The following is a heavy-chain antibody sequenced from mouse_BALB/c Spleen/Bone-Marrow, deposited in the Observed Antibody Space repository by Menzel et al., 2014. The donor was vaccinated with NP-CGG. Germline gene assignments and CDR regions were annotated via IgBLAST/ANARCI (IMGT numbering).Heavy chain of an antibody. Sequence: EVHLVESGGGLVQPGGSLRLSCATSGFTFTDYYMSWVRQPPGKALEWLGFIRNKANGYTTEYSASVKGRFTISRDNSQSILYLQMNTLRAEDSATYYCARDMGLLRFDYWGQGTSHSLL. D-gene: IGHD1-1*01. CDR3: ARDMGLLRFDY. V-gene: IGHV7-3*02. CDR1: GFTFTDYY. J-gene: IGHJ2*01. CDR2: IRNKANGYTT.